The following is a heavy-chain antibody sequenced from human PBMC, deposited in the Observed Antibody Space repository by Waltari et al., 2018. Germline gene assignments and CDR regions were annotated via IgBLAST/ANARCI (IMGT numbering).Heavy chain of an antibody. Sequence: QVQLQESGPGLVKPSETLSLTCTVSGGSISRYYWSWIRQPPGKGLEWIGYIYYSGSTNYNPSLKSRVTISVDTSKNQFSLKLSSVTAADTAVYYCARYYYDSSGYHQIFDYWGQGTLVTVSS. J-gene: IGHJ4*02. V-gene: IGHV4-59*01. CDR2: IYYSGST. CDR3: ARYYYDSSGYHQIFDY. CDR1: GGSISRYY. D-gene: IGHD3-22*01.